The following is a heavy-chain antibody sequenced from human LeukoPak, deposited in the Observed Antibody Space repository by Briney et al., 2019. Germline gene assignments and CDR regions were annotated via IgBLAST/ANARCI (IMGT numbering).Heavy chain of an antibody. J-gene: IGHJ5*02. V-gene: IGHV4-39*07. CDR2: SYYSGST. Sequence: WETLSLTCTVSGGSISSSSYYWGWIRQPPGKGLEWIGSSYYSGSTYYNPSLKSRVTISVDTSKNQFSLKLSSVTAADTAVYYCARFSPGGTMVRGDIRGWFDPWGQGTLVTVSS. D-gene: IGHD3-10*01. CDR3: ARFSPGGTMVRGDIRGWFDP. CDR1: GGSISSSSYY.